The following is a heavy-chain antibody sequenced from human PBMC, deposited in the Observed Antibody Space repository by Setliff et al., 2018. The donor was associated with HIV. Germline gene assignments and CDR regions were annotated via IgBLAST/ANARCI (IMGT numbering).Heavy chain of an antibody. CDR1: GGSISSGSYY. CDR3: ARDLHANYHVVEI. J-gene: IGHJ3*02. CDR2: IDTSGTI. D-gene: IGHD2-15*01. Sequence: PSETLSLTCTVSGGSISSGSYYWSWIRQPAGKGLEWIGHIDTSGTINYNPSLKSRVIISVDTSKNQLSLKLTSMTAADTAVYYCARDLHANYHVVEIWGPGTMVTVSS. V-gene: IGHV4-61*09.